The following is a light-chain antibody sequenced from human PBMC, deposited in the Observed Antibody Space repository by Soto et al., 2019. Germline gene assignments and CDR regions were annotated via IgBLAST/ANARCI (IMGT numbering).Light chain of an antibody. CDR1: QSVSSH. V-gene: IGKV3-11*01. CDR3: QQGSNWPPLFT. Sequence: EIVLTQSPATLSLSPGERATLSCRASQSVSSHLAWYQQKPGQAPRLLIYDASNRATGIPARFSGSGSETDFTLTISSLEPEDFAVYYRQQGSNWPPLFTFGPGTKVDIK. CDR2: DAS. J-gene: IGKJ3*01.